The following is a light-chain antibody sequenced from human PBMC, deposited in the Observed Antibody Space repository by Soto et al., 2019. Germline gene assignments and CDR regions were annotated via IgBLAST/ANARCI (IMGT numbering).Light chain of an antibody. CDR3: SSYTSSSTLV. Sequence: QSALTPPASVSGSPGQSITISCTGTSSDVGDFDCVSWYQQHPGKATKLMIYEVSDRPSGVSNRFSGSKSGDTAYLTLSGLQAEDEADYYCSSYTSSSTLVFGGGPKLTVL. V-gene: IGLV2-14*01. CDR2: EVS. CDR1: SSDVGDFDC. J-gene: IGLJ2*01.